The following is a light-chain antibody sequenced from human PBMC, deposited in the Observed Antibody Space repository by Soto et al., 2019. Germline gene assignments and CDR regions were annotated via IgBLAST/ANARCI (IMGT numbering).Light chain of an antibody. V-gene: IGKV3-15*01. J-gene: IGKJ5*01. CDR2: GAS. CDR3: QQYNNWPPIT. CDR1: QSVSSSY. Sequence: EIVLTQSPATLSVSPGERATLSCRASQSVSSSYLAWYQQKPGQAPRLLIYGASTRATGVAARFSGSGSGTEITLTISSLQSEDFAVYYCQQYNNWPPITFGQGTRLEIK.